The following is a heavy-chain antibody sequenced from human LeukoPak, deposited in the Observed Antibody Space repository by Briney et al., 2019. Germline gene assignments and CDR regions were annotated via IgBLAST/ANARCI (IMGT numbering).Heavy chain of an antibody. CDR1: GGSISSYY. CDR3: ARGAQYDYVWGSYRLYYFDY. J-gene: IGHJ4*02. Sequence: PSGTLSLTCTVSGGSISSYYWSWIRQPPGKGLEWIGYIYYSGSTNYNPSLKSRVTISVDTSKNQFSLKLSSVTAADTAVYYCARGAQYDYVWGSYRLYYFDYWGQGTLVTVSS. D-gene: IGHD3-16*02. CDR2: IYYSGST. V-gene: IGHV4-59*01.